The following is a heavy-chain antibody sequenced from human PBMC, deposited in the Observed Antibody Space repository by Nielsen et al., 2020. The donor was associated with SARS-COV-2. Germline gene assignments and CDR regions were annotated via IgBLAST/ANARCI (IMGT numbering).Heavy chain of an antibody. V-gene: IGHV3-NL1*01. CDR1: GFTFSIYA. CDR3: AKARAGRYPQSRILDN. J-gene: IGHJ4*02. CDR2: IGDDGTGI. D-gene: IGHD2-21*01. Sequence: GSLRLSCAASGFTFSIYAMHWVRQAPGKGLEWVSVIGDDGTGINYANSVKGRFTISRDNSKNTLYLQMNSLRAEDTAVYYCAKARAGRYPQSRILDNWAQGTLVTVSA.